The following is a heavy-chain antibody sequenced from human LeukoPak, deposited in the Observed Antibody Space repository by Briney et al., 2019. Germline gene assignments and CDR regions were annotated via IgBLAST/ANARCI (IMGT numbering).Heavy chain of an antibody. CDR2: IYPGDSDT. J-gene: IGHJ4*02. V-gene: IGHV5-51*01. CDR3: AKGGGSGSYIAY. Sequence: GESLKISCRGSGYIFTNYWSAWVRQMPGKGLEWMGIIYPGDSDTRYSPSFQGQVTISAEKSISTTYLQWSSLKASDTAMYYCAKGGGSGSYIAYWGQGTLVTVSS. CDR1: GYIFTNYW. D-gene: IGHD3-10*01.